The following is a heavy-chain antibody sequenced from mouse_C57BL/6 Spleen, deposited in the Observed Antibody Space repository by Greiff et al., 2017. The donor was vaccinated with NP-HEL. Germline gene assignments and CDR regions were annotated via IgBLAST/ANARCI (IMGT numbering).Heavy chain of an antibody. V-gene: IGHV10-1*01. Sequence: EVKLVESGGGLVQPKGSLKLSCAASGFSFNTYAMNWVRQAPGKGLEWVARIRSKSNNYATYYADSVKDRFTISRDDSESMLYLQMNNLKTEDTAMYYCVRGLDPVYYFDYWGQGTTLTVSS. J-gene: IGHJ2*01. CDR1: GFSFNTYA. D-gene: IGHD2-13*01. CDR3: VRGLDPVYYFDY. CDR2: IRSKSNNYAT.